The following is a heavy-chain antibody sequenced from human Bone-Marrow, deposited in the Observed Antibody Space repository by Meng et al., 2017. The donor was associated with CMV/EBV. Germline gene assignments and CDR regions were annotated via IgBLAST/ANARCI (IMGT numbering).Heavy chain of an antibody. D-gene: IGHD3-10*01. V-gene: IGHV1-2*02. CDR3: AGDTGPYYYYGMDF. CDR1: GYTFTGYY. CDR2: INPNSGGT. J-gene: IGHJ6*02. Sequence: ASVKVSCKASGYTFTGYYMHWVRQATGQGLEWMGWINPNSGGTNYAQKFQGRVTMTRDTSISTAYMELSSLRSDDTAGYYCAGDTGPYYYYGMDFWGQGTTVTVSS.